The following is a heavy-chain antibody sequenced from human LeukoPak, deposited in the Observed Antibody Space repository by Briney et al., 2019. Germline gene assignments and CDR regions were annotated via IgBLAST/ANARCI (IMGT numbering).Heavy chain of an antibody. J-gene: IGHJ4*02. CDR2: ISAHNANT. V-gene: IGHV1-18*01. CDR1: GYTFTTYG. Sequence: ASVKVSCKASGYTFTTYGLSWVRQAPGQGLEWMGWISAHNANTKYAQKFQGRVTMTTDTSTSTAYMELRSLRSDDTAMYYCARDSDYYDSSGYSGLCDNWGQGTLVTVSS. D-gene: IGHD3-22*01. CDR3: ARDSDYYDSSGYSGLCDN.